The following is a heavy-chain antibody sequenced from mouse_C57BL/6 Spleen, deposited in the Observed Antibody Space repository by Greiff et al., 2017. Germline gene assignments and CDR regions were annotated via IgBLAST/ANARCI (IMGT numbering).Heavy chain of an antibody. CDR2: INPNNGGT. V-gene: IGHV1-22*01. CDR3: ASRYYDYDEVDY. CDR1: GYTFTDYN. D-gene: IGHD2-4*01. Sequence: VQLQQSGPELVKPGASVKMSCKASGYTFTDYNMHWVNQSHGKSLEWIGYINPNNGGTSYNQKFKGKATLTVNKSSSTAYMELRSLTSEDSAVYYCASRYYDYDEVDYWGQGTTLTVSS. J-gene: IGHJ2*01.